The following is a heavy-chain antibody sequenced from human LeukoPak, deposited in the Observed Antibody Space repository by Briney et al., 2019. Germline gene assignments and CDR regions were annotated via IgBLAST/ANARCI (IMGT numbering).Heavy chain of an antibody. J-gene: IGHJ6*03. CDR2: INHSGST. V-gene: IGHV4-34*01. CDR3: AKSAVAGTRLYYYYMDV. D-gene: IGHD6-19*01. CDR1: GGSFSGYY. Sequence: SETLSLTCAVYGGSFSGYYWSWIRQPPGKGLEWIGEINHSGSTNYNPSLKSRVTISVDTSKNQFSLKLSSVTAADTAVYYCAKSAVAGTRLYYYYMDVWGKGTTVTVSS.